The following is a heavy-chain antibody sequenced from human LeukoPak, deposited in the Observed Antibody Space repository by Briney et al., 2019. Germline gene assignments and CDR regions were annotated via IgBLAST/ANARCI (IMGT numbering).Heavy chain of an antibody. D-gene: IGHD2-2*01. V-gene: IGHV3-33*06. CDR1: GFTFSSYG. CDR3: AKGDCSSTSCSLRPIDY. Sequence: GGSLRLSCAASGFTFSSYGMHWVRQAPGKGLAWVAVIWYDGSNKYYADSVKGRFTISRDNSKNTLYLQMNSLRAEDTAVYYCAKGDCSSTSCSLRPIDYWGQGTLVTVSS. J-gene: IGHJ4*02. CDR2: IWYDGSNK.